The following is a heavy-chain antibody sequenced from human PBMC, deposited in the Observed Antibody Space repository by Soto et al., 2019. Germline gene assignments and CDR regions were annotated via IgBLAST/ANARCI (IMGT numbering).Heavy chain of an antibody. V-gene: IGHV3-30*18. CDR2: IAYDGSNK. Sequence: GGSLRLSCAASGFTFSSYGMHWVRQAPGKGLEWVAVIAYDGSNKYYADSVKGRFTISRDNSKNTLYLKMNSLRAEDTAVYYCAKDRGFVVVPAALYFDYWGQGTLVTVSS. D-gene: IGHD2-2*01. CDR3: AKDRGFVVVPAALYFDY. J-gene: IGHJ4*02. CDR1: GFTFSSYG.